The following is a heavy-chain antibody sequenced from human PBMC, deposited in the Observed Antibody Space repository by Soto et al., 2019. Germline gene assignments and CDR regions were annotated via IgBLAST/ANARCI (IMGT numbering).Heavy chain of an antibody. J-gene: IGHJ4*02. D-gene: IGHD1-26*01. CDR2: IKKRADGVTA. V-gene: IGHV3-15*01. Sequence: PGGSLRLSCAASGFTFSNAWMNWVRQAPGKGLEWIGRIKKRADGVTADHATPVKGRFTILRDDSKNTLYLQMNSLRTEDTAIYYCAKRSPSGTYYFDYWGQGTLVTVSS. CDR3: AKRSPSGTYYFDY. CDR1: GFTFSNAW.